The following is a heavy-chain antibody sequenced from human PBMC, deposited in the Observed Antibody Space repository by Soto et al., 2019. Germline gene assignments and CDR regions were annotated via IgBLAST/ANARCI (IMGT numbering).Heavy chain of an antibody. D-gene: IGHD6-19*01. CDR1: GYTFTTYA. CDR3: ARVVAGTNYFDY. J-gene: IGHJ4*02. Sequence: QVQLVQSGAEVKKPGASVKLSCKPSGYTFTTYAMHWVRQAPGQRLEWMGWINAGNGNTKYSQKFQGRVTITRDTSASTAYMELSRLRSEDTAVYYCARVVAGTNYFDYWGQGTLVTVSS. V-gene: IGHV1-3*01. CDR2: INAGNGNT.